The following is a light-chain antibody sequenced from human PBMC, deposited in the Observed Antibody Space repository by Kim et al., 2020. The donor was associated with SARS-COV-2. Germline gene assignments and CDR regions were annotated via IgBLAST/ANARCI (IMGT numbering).Light chain of an antibody. J-gene: IGLJ2*01. CDR3: QVWDSSSDHGV. CDR1: NIGDKS. Sequence: SMAHVKPASIACGGNNIGDKSVHWYQQKPGQAPVVVINYDSDRPSGIPDRFSGFNSGNSATLTISGVEAGDEADYYCQVWDSSSDHGVFGGGTQLTV. CDR2: YDS. V-gene: IGLV3-21*01.